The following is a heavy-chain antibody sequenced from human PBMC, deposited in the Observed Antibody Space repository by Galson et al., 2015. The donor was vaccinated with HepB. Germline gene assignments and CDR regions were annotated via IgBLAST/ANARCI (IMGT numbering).Heavy chain of an antibody. CDR3: ARAGGEKYQLLVFDY. CDR2: ISYDGSNK. V-gene: IGHV3-30*03. Sequence: SLRLSCAASGFTFSSYGIHWVRQAPGKGLEWVAVISYDGSNKYYAGSVKGRFTISRDNSKNTLYLQMNSLRAEDTAVYYCARAGGEKYQLLVFDYWGQGTLVTVSS. CDR1: GFTFSSYG. D-gene: IGHD2-2*01. J-gene: IGHJ4*02.